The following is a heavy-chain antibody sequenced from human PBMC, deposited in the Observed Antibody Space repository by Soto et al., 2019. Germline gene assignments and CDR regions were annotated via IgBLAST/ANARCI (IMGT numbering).Heavy chain of an antibody. V-gene: IGHV1-3*01. CDR1: GYTFTSYA. J-gene: IGHJ4*02. CDR2: INAGNGNT. Sequence: QVQLVQSGAEVKKPGASVKVSCKASGYTFTSYAMHWVRQAPGQRLEWMGWINAGNGNTKYSQKFQGRVTITRDTSASTAYMELSSLRSEDTPAYYCARDMYDFWSGEPQYYFDYWGLGTLVTVSS. CDR3: ARDMYDFWSGEPQYYFDY. D-gene: IGHD3-3*01.